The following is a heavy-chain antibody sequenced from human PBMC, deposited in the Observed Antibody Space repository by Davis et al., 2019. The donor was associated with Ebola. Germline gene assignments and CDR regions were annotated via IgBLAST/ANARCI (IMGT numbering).Heavy chain of an antibody. V-gene: IGHV1-46*01. CDR2: INPSGGST. CDR3: AREDIVVVVAATGGPGYYGMDV. D-gene: IGHD2-15*01. CDR1: GYTFTSYY. Sequence: ASVKVSCKASGYTFTSYYMHWVRQAPGQGLEWMGIINPSGGSTSYAQKFQGRVTMTRDTSTSTVYLELTRLRSEDTAGYYCAREDIVVVVAATGGPGYYGMDVWGKGTTVTVSS. J-gene: IGHJ6*04.